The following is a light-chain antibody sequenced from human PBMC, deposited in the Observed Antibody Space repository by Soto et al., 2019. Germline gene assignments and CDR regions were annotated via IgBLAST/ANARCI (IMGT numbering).Light chain of an antibody. CDR1: QSVSSN. CDR3: QQYGISAPIT. J-gene: IGKJ5*01. CDR2: GAS. V-gene: IGKV3-15*01. Sequence: EIVMTQSPATLSVSPGERATLSCRASQSVSSNLAWYQQKPGQAPRLLIYGASTRATGIPARFSGSGSGTDFTLTISRLEPEDFALYYCQQYGISAPITFGQGTRLEI.